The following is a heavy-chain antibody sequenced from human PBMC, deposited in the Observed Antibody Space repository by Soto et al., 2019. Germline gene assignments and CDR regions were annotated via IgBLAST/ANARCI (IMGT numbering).Heavy chain of an antibody. J-gene: IGHJ4*02. CDR1: GFTFSSYD. CDR2: IGTAGDT. V-gene: IGHV3-13*01. D-gene: IGHD6-13*01. CDR3: ARAAAAGFFDY. Sequence: HPGGSLRLSCAASGFTFSSYDMHWVRQATGKGLEWVSAIGTAGDTYYPGSMKGRFTISRENAKNSLYLQMNSLRAGDTAVYYCARAAAAGFFDYWGQGTLVTVSS.